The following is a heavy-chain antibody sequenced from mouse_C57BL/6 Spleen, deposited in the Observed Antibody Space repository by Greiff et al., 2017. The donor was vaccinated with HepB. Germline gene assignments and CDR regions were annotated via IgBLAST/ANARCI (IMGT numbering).Heavy chain of an antibody. CDR3: ARMGSFHAMDY. CDR2: ISDGGSYT. J-gene: IGHJ4*01. V-gene: IGHV5-4*01. CDR1: GFTFSSYA. Sequence: EVQGVESGGGLVKPGGSLKLSCAASGFTFSSYAMSWVRQTPEKRLEWVATISDGGSYTYYPDNVKGRFTISRDNAKNNLYLQMSHLKSEDTAMYYCARMGSFHAMDYWGQGTSVTVSS.